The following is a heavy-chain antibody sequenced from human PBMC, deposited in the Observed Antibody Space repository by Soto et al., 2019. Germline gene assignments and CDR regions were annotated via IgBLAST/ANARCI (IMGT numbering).Heavy chain of an antibody. D-gene: IGHD3-10*01. Sequence: GGSLRLSCAASGFTFSSYSMNWVRQAPGKGLEWVSYIYSGGSTYYADSVKGRFTISRDNSKNTLYLQMNSLRAEDTAVYYCARDMVRAMDVWGQGTTVTVSS. CDR2: IYSGGST. V-gene: IGHV3-66*01. J-gene: IGHJ6*02. CDR3: ARDMVRAMDV. CDR1: GFTFSSYS.